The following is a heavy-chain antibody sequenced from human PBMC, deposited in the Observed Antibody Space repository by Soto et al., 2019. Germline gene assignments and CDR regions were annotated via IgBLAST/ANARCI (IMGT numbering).Heavy chain of an antibody. CDR3: ARDRSGSGYYYFDY. D-gene: IGHD6-19*01. CDR1: GGTFSSYA. CDR2: IIPIFGTA. Sequence: WASVKVSCKASGGTFSSYAISWLRQAPGQGLEWMGGIIPIFGTANYAQKFQGRVTITADKSTSTAYMELSSLRSEDTAVYYCARDRSGSGYYYFDYWGQGTLVTVSS. J-gene: IGHJ4*02. V-gene: IGHV1-69*06.